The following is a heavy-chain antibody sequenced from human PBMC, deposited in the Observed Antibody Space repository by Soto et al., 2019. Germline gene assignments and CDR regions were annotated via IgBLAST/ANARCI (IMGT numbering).Heavy chain of an antibody. J-gene: IGHJ4*02. CDR3: ARASRPYGDCDY. CDR2: ISGFNRDT. CDR1: GYTFTSYG. Sequence: QVHLVQSGAEVQKPGASVKVSCKASGYTFTSYGISWVRQAPGQGLEWMGWISGFNRDTKYAQKFRGRVTMTKDTSTSTAYMELRSLRSDDTAVYYCARASRPYGDCDYWGQGTLVTVSS. D-gene: IGHD4-17*01. V-gene: IGHV1-18*01.